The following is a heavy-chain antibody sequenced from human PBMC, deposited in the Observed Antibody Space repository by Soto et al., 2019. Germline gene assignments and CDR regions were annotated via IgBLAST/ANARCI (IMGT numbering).Heavy chain of an antibody. D-gene: IGHD1-20*01. Sequence: GGSLRLSCAASGFTYSTYTMHWVRQAPGKGLEWVAVISYDGNNKFYADSVKGRFTISRDSTKQTLYLQMNSLRPDDTAMYYCARDGVSSTEYTWNSGTYIDYWDQGALVTVSS. CDR2: ISYDGNNK. J-gene: IGHJ4*02. CDR3: ARDGVSSTEYTWNSGTYIDY. CDR1: GFTYSTYT. V-gene: IGHV3-30-3*01.